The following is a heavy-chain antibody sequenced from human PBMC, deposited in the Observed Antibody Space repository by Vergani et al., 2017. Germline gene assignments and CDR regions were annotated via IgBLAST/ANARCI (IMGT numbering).Heavy chain of an antibody. Sequence: QVQVVQSGAAVKKSGASVKVSCKTSGYTFSNHYMHWVRQAPGQGLEWMGIINPSGGHTNYAQKFQGRVTMTRDTSTSTVYMELSSLRSEDTTIYYCARGDYGILTPYRYWGRETLVTVSA. D-gene: IGHD3-9*01. CDR1: GYTFSNHY. CDR2: INPSGGHT. J-gene: IGHJ4*02. CDR3: ARGDYGILTPYRY. V-gene: IGHV1-46*03.